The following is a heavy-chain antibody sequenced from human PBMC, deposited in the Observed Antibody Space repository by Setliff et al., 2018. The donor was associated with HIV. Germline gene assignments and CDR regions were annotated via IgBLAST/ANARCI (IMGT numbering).Heavy chain of an antibody. Sequence: GGSLRLSCAASGFTLSNYWMSWVRQAPGKGLEWVAYISSSDSTVYYIDSVKGRFTIYRHNAENSLFLQMDSLRAEDTAVYYCARLSPPDDYGDLGGVDYWGQGTLVTVSS. D-gene: IGHD4-17*01. CDR1: GFTLSNYW. CDR2: ISSSDSTV. V-gene: IGHV3-48*04. J-gene: IGHJ4*02. CDR3: ARLSPPDDYGDLGGVDY.